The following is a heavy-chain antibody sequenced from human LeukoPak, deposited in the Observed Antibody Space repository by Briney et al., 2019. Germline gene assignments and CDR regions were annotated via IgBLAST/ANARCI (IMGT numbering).Heavy chain of an antibody. V-gene: IGHV4-61*02. CDR1: GGSISSGSYY. J-gene: IGHJ4*02. D-gene: IGHD6-19*01. Sequence: PSETLSLTCTVSGGSISSGSYYWSWIRQPAGKGLEWIGRIYTSGSTNYNPSLKSRVTISVDTSKNQFSLKLGSVTAADTAVYYCARGLWLGNFDYWGQGTLVTVSS. CDR2: IYTSGST. CDR3: ARGLWLGNFDY.